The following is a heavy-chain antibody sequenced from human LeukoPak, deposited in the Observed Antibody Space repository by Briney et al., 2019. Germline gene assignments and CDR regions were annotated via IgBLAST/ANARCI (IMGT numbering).Heavy chain of an antibody. D-gene: IGHD6-19*01. J-gene: IGHJ6*03. V-gene: IGHV3-21*01. CDR1: GFTFSSYS. CDR2: ISSSSSYI. Sequence: PGGALRLSCAASGFTFSSYSMNWVRQAPGKGLEWVSSISSSSSYIYYADSVKGRFTISRDNAKNSLYLQMNSLRAEDTAVYYCAKASRYSSGLNTYYYYYMDVWGKGTTVTVSS. CDR3: AKASRYSSGLNTYYYYYMDV.